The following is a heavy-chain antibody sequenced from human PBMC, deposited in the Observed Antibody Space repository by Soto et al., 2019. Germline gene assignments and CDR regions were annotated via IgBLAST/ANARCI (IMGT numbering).Heavy chain of an antibody. CDR2: MNPNSGNT. CDR3: ARGSAYGGDARWFAP. J-gene: IGHJ5*02. V-gene: IGHV1-8*01. Sequence: QVQLVQSGAEVKKPGASVKVSCKASGYTFTSYDINWVRQATGQGFEYLGWMNPNSGNTGYVKKFQGRVTMTRDTSKSTASMELSSLRSEDTDVYYWARGSAYGGDARWFAPWGPGNLVTVSS. D-gene: IGHD4-17*01. CDR1: GYTFTSYD.